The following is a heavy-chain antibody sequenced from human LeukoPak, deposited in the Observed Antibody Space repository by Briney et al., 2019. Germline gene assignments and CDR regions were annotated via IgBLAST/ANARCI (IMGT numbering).Heavy chain of an antibody. CDR2: ISYDGSNK. D-gene: IGHD5-12*01. J-gene: IGHJ6*02. Sequence: SGGSLRLSCAASGFTFSSYAMHWVRQAPGKGLEWVAVISYDGSNKYYADSVKGRFTISRDNFKNTLYLQMNSLRAEDTAVYYCASGYGEYYYYGMDVWGQGTTVTVSS. CDR3: ASGYGEYYYYGMDV. V-gene: IGHV3-30*04. CDR1: GFTFSSYA.